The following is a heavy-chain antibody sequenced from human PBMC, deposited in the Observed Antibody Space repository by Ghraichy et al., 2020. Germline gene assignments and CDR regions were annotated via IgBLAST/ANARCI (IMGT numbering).Heavy chain of an antibody. CDR2: INPSAGST. CDR3: ARTFYDFWSGYYLHFDY. D-gene: IGHD3-3*01. J-gene: IGHJ4*02. Sequence: ASVKVSCKASGYTFTSYYILWVRQAPGQGLEWMGLINPSAGSTTYAQKFQGRVTMTRDTSTSTVYMELSSLRSEDTAVYYCARTFYDFWSGYYLHFDYWGQ. V-gene: IGHV1-46*01. CDR1: GYTFTSYY.